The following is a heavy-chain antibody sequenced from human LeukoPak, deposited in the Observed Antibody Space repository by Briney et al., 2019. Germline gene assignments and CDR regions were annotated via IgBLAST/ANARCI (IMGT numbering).Heavy chain of an antibody. V-gene: IGHV3-30*18. J-gene: IGHJ4*02. CDR2: ISYDGSNK. Sequence: GGSLRLSCAASGFTFSSYGMHWVRQAPGKGLEGVAVISYDGSNKYYADSVKGRFTISRDNSKNTLYLQMNSLRAEDTAVYYCAKGAGYCSSTSCSTDYWGQGTLVTVSS. CDR3: AKGAGYCSSTSCSTDY. D-gene: IGHD2-2*01. CDR1: GFTFSSYG.